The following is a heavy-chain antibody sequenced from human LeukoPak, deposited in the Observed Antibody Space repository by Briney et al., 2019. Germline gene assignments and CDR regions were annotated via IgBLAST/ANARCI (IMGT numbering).Heavy chain of an antibody. CDR1: GFTFSSYA. CDR2: ISYDGSNK. D-gene: IGHD3-9*01. Sequence: GGSLRLSCAASGFTFSSYAMHWVRQAPGKGLEWVAVISYDGSNKYYADSVKGRFTISRDNAKNSLYLQTNSLRAEDTAVYYCARDSLRYFDWFLMAESNVLDYWGQGTLVTVSS. CDR3: ARDSLRYFDWFLMAESNVLDY. V-gene: IGHV3-30*04. J-gene: IGHJ4*02.